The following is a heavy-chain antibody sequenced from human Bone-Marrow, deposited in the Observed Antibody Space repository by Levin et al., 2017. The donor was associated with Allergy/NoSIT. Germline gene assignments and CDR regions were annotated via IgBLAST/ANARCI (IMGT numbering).Heavy chain of an antibody. D-gene: IGHD2-15*01. Sequence: QAGGSLRLSCAASGFPFSSYWMYWARQAPGKGLVWVSRISDDGTTTTYADSVKGRFTISRDNAKETLYLQMNSLRADDTAVYYCAREGGYCSGGRCYGGYFDYWGQGTLVTVSS. CDR3: AREGGYCSGGRCYGGYFDY. CDR2: ISDDGTTT. V-gene: IGHV3-74*03. J-gene: IGHJ4*02. CDR1: GFPFSSYW.